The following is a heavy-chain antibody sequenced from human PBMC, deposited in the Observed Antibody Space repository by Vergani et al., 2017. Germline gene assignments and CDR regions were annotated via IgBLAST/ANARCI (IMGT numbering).Heavy chain of an antibody. CDR2: ISYDGSNK. CDR3: AKAPDNGVCDY. V-gene: IGHV3-30*18. D-gene: IGHD2-8*01. Sequence: GQLVESGGDWVQRGGSLRLSCAASGFTFSSHGVHWVRQAPGKGLEWVAVISYDGSNKYYADSVKGRFTISRDNSKNTLYLQMNSLRAEDTAVYYCAKAPDNGVCDYWGQGTLVTVSS. CDR1: GFTFSSHG. J-gene: IGHJ4*02.